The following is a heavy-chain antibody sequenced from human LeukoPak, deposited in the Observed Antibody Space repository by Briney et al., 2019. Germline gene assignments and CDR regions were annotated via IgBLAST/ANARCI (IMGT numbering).Heavy chain of an antibody. CDR1: GYTFTSYD. D-gene: IGHD3-22*01. Sequence: ASVKVSCKASGYTFTSYDINWVRQATGQGLEWMGWMNPNSGNKGYAQKFQGRFTMTMNTSTNTAYMELTSLTSEDTAVYYCARGQKSSGYWFDPWGQGTLVTVSS. V-gene: IGHV1-8*01. CDR3: ARGQKSSGYWFDP. J-gene: IGHJ5*02. CDR2: MNPNSGNK.